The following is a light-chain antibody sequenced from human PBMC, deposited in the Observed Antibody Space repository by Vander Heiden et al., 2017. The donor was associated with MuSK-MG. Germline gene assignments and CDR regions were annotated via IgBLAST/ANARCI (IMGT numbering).Light chain of an antibody. V-gene: IGKV1-5*03. CDR2: KAS. CDR3: QRDDSLRT. CDR1: QSVGNW. J-gene: IGKJ1*01. Sequence: DIQVTQSPSTLSASVGDRVTITCRASQSVGNWLAWYQQKPGQAPKVLIYKASSLESGVPSRFSGSSAGTEFTLTISSLQADDFATYYCQRDDSLRTFGQGTKVEV.